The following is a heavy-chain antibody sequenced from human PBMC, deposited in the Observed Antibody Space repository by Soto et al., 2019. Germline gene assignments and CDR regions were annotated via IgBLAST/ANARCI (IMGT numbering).Heavy chain of an antibody. CDR3: AREGYDSSGLDY. Sequence: SETLSLTCTVSGGSISSSNYYWGWIRQPPGKGLEWIGTVFYSGSTYYTPSLKSRVTISVDRSKNQFSLKLSSVTAADTAVYYCAREGYDSSGLDYWGQGTLVTVSS. V-gene: IGHV4-39*07. D-gene: IGHD3-22*01. CDR1: GGSISSSNYY. CDR2: VFYSGST. J-gene: IGHJ4*02.